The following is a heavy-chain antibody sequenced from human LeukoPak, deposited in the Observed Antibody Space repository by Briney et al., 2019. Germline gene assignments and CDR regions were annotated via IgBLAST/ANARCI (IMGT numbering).Heavy chain of an antibody. CDR3: AKDAVLRFLEWSFDY. D-gene: IGHD3-3*01. Sequence: PGGSLRLSCAASGFTVSSNHMSWVRQAPGKGLEWVSVIYSGGSAYSADSVKGRFTISKDNSKNTLYLQMNSLRAEDTAVYYCAKDAVLRFLEWSFDYWGQGTLVTVSS. CDR2: IYSGGSA. CDR1: GFTVSSNH. V-gene: IGHV3-53*01. J-gene: IGHJ4*02.